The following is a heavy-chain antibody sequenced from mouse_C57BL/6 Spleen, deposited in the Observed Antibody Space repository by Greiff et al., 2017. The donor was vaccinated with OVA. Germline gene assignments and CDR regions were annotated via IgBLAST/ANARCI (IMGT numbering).Heavy chain of an antibody. CDR2: INPSSGYT. J-gene: IGHJ4*01. V-gene: IGHV1-4*01. CDR3: AREPNYAMDY. D-gene: IGHD6-5*01. Sequence: QLQQSGAELARPGASVKMSCKASGYTFTSYTMHWVKQRPGQGLEWIGYINPSSGYTKYNQKFKDKATLTADKSSSTAYMQLSSLTSEDSAVYYCAREPNYAMDYWGQGTSVTVSS. CDR1: GYTFTSYT.